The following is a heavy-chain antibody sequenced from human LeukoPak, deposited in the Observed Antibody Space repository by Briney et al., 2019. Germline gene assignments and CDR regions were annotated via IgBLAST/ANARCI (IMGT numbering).Heavy chain of an antibody. Sequence: PGGSLRLSCAASGFTFSSYWMSWVRQAPGKGLEWVANIKQDGSEKYYVDSVKGRFTISRDNAKNSLFLQMNSLKTDDTALYYCTWSGLKIESWGQGTLVTVSP. J-gene: IGHJ4*02. CDR1: GFTFSSYW. V-gene: IGHV3-7*01. D-gene: IGHD3-3*01. CDR3: TWSGLKIES. CDR2: IKQDGSEK.